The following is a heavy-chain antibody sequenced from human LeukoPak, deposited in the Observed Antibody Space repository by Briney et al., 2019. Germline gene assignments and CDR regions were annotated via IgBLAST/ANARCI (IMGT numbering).Heavy chain of an antibody. V-gene: IGHV1-69*01. J-gene: IGHJ1*01. Sequence: ASVKVSCKASGGTFSSYAISWVRQAPGQGLEWMGGIIPIFGTANYAQKFQGRVTITADESTSTAYMELSSLRSEDTAVYYCARGFDNDEEWYSQHWGQGTLVTVSS. CDR3: ARGFDNDEEWYSQH. CDR1: GGTFSSYA. D-gene: IGHD3-9*01. CDR2: IIPIFGTA.